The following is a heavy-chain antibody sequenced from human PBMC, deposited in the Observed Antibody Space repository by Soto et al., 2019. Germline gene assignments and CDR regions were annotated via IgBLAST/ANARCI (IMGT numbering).Heavy chain of an antibody. Sequence: SETLSLTCAVYGGSFSGYYWSWIRQPPGKGLEWIGEINHSGSTNYNPSLKSRVTISVDTSKNQFSLKLSSVTAADTAVYYCAREVATKSRWPDYWGQGTLVTVSS. D-gene: IGHD5-12*01. CDR3: AREVATKSRWPDY. J-gene: IGHJ4*02. CDR1: GGSFSGYY. V-gene: IGHV4-34*01. CDR2: INHSGST.